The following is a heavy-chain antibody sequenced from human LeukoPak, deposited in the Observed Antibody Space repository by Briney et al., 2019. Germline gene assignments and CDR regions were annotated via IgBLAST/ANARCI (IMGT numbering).Heavy chain of an antibody. CDR3: ARGSKWSFDS. Sequence: GGSLRLSCVASGFXLSTYWIHWVRQAPGKGLVWVSRINSDGSATSYADSVMVRFTISRDSAKNTLYLQMNSLRPEDTAVYYCARGSKWSFDSWGQGALVTVSS. CDR1: GFXLSTYW. CDR2: INSDGSAT. J-gene: IGHJ4*02. V-gene: IGHV3-74*01. D-gene: IGHD2-15*01.